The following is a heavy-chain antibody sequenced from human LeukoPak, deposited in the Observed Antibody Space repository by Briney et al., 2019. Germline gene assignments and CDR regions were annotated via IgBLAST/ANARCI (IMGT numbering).Heavy chain of an antibody. CDR1: GVTLSSYW. CDR3: VAARADFDY. V-gene: IGHV3-74*01. Sequence: GGSLRLSCAASGVTLSSYWMHWVRQAPGKGLVWVSRINSDGTSTTYADPVKGRFTISRDTAKNSLYLQMNSLRAEDTAVYYCVAARADFDYWGQGTLVTVRS. J-gene: IGHJ4*02. D-gene: IGHD2-15*01. CDR2: INSDGTST.